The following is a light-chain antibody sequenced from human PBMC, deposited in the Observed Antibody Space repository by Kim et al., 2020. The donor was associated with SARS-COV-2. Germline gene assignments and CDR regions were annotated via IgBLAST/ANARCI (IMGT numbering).Light chain of an antibody. J-gene: IGKJ1*01. Sequence: DIRMTQSPSTLSASVGDRVTISCRASQSISTWLAWYQQKPGKAPKLLIYDASSLERGVSSRFSGSGSGTEFTLTISSLQPDDSATYYCQQYNSYSRMFGQGTKVEIK. CDR3: QQYNSYSRM. CDR2: DAS. CDR1: QSISTW. V-gene: IGKV1-5*01.